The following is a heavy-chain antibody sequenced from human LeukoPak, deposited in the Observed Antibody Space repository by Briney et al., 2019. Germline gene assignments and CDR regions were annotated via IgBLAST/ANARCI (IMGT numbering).Heavy chain of an antibody. CDR2: LYSSGST. J-gene: IGHJ4*02. CDR3: ARFLYYYDSSGPLDY. Sequence: GGSLRLSCAASGLTFSSNYMSWVRQAPGKGLEWVSVLYSSGSTYYADSVKGRFTISRDNSKNTLYLQMNSLRAEDTAVYYCARFLYYYDSSGPLDYWGQGTLVTVSS. D-gene: IGHD3-22*01. CDR1: GLTFSSNY. V-gene: IGHV3-53*01.